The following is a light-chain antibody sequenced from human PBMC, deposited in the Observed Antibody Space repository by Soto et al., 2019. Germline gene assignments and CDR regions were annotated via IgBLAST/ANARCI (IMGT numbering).Light chain of an antibody. J-gene: IGKJ1*01. CDR2: DAS. CDR3: QQFNSYSRT. CDR1: QSISYW. V-gene: IGKV1-5*01. Sequence: DIQMTQFPSTLAASVGDRVTITCRASQSISYWLAWYQQKSGKAPKLLIYDASSLESGVPSRFSGRGSGTEFTLTISSLQPDDFATYYCQQFNSYSRTFGQGTKVDIK.